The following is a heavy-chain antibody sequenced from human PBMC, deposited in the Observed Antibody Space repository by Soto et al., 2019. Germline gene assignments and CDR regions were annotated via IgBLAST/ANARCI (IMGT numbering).Heavy chain of an antibody. CDR1: GGSISSGDYY. V-gene: IGHV4-30-4*01. J-gene: IGHJ4*02. CDR2: IYYSGST. D-gene: IGHD6-13*01. CDR3: ARVDQGYTYFDY. Sequence: SETLSLTCTVSGGSISSGDYYLSWIGQPPGKGLEWIGYIYYSGSTYYNPSLKSRVTISVDTSKNQFSLKLRSVTAADTAVYYCARVDQGYTYFDYWGQGTSVTVSS.